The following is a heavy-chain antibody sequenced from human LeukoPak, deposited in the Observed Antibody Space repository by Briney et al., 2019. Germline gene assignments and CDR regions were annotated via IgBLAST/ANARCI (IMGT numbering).Heavy chain of an antibody. Sequence: SETLSLTCTVSGGSISSYYWSWIRQPPGKGLEWIGYIYYSGSTNYNPSLKSRVAISVDTSKNQFSLKLSSVTAADTAVYYCAREHYYDSSGMGFDYWGQGTRVTVSS. V-gene: IGHV4-59*01. CDR3: AREHYYDSSGMGFDY. CDR2: IYYSGST. CDR1: GGSISSYY. D-gene: IGHD3-22*01. J-gene: IGHJ4*02.